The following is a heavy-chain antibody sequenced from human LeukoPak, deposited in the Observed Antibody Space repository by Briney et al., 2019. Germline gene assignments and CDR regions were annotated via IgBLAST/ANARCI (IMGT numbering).Heavy chain of an antibody. J-gene: IGHJ6*03. CDR3: AKEGYSRGYYSYYYMDV. CDR2: ISRGGRTV. Sequence: GGSLRLSCAASGFTFSNYEMNWVRQAPGKGLDWVAYISRGGRTVDYADSVKGRFTISRDNSKNTLYVQMNSLRAEDTAVYYCAKEGYSRGYYSYYYMDVWGKGTTVTVSS. V-gene: IGHV3-48*03. D-gene: IGHD6-13*01. CDR1: GFTFSNYE.